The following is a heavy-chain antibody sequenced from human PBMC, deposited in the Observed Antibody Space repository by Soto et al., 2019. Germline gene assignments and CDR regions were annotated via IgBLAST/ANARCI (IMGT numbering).Heavy chain of an antibody. J-gene: IGHJ6*04. Sequence: SETLSLTCAVYGGSFSGYYWSWIRQPPGKGLEWIGEINHSGSTNYNPSLKSRVTISVDTSKNQFSLKLSSVTAADTAVYYCARARYQLPLDVWGKGTTVTVSS. CDR1: GGSFSGYY. V-gene: IGHV4-34*01. CDR2: INHSGST. CDR3: ARARYQLPLDV. D-gene: IGHD2-2*01.